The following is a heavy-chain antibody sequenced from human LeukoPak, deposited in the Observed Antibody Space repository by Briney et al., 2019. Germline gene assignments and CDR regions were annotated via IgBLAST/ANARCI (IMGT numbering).Heavy chain of an antibody. CDR2: IKQDGSEK. Sequence: PGGSLRLSCAASGFTFSSYWMSWVRQAPGKGLEWVANIKQDGSEKYYVDSVKGRFTISRDNAKTSLYLQMNSLRAEDTAVYYCARTDNGYYDSSGYYYDYWGQGTLVTVSS. CDR1: GFTFSSYW. V-gene: IGHV3-7*01. CDR3: ARTDNGYYDSSGYYYDY. J-gene: IGHJ4*02. D-gene: IGHD3-22*01.